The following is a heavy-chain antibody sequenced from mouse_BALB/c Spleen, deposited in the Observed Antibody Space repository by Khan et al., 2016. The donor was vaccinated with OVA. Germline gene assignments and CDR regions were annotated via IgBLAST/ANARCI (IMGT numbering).Heavy chain of an antibody. J-gene: IGHJ3*01. CDR1: GYTFTSYY. Sequence: QVQLQQSGDELVKPGASVKLSCKASGYTFTSYYMYWVKQRPGQGLEWIGEINPSNGGTNVNEKFKSKATLTVDKSSSTAYMEVSSLTSEDSAVYYCTRGGYGSPFAYWGQGTLVTVSA. CDR3: TRGGYGSPFAY. D-gene: IGHD1-1*01. V-gene: IGHV1S81*02. CDR2: INPSNGGT.